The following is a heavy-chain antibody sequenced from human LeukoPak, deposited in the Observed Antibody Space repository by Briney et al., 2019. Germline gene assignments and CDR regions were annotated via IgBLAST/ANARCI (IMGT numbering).Heavy chain of an antibody. D-gene: IGHD3-22*01. Sequence: SETLSLTCAVYGGSFSGYYWSWIRQPPGKGLEWIGEINHSGSTNYNPSLKSRVTISVDTSKNQFSLKLSSVTAADTAVYYCARSHDSSGYYWEYYFVYWGQGTRVTVSS. CDR2: INHSGST. J-gene: IGHJ4*02. CDR1: GGSFSGYY. CDR3: ARSHDSSGYYWEYYFVY. V-gene: IGHV4-34*01.